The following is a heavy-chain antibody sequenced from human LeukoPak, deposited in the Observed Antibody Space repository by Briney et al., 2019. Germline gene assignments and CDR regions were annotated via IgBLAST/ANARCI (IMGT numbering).Heavy chain of an antibody. D-gene: IGHD3-3*01. Sequence: PGGSLRLSCVASGFTFSDYWMYWVRQVPGKGPVWVARLNTDGTIINYEDSVQGRFTISRDNAKNTLYLHMSSLSIEDTAVYYCARDNKDFWSGSITWFDPWGQGTLVTVSS. V-gene: IGHV3-74*01. CDR3: ARDNKDFWSGSITWFDP. CDR1: GFTFSDYW. J-gene: IGHJ5*02. CDR2: LNTDGTII.